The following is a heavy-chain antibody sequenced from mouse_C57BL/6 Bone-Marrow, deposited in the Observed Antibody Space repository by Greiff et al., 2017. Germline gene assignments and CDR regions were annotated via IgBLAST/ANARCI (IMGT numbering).Heavy chain of an antibody. Sequence: QVQLQQSGAELARPGASVKLSCKASGYTFTSYGISWVKQRTGQGLEWIGEFYTRSGNTYYNEKFKGKATLTADKSSSTAYMELRSLTYEDSEVYYCAREMITQYYYDYWGQGTTLTVTS. CDR2: FYTRSGNT. J-gene: IGHJ2*01. V-gene: IGHV1-81*01. D-gene: IGHD2-4*01. CDR1: GYTFTSYG. CDR3: AREMITQYYYDY.